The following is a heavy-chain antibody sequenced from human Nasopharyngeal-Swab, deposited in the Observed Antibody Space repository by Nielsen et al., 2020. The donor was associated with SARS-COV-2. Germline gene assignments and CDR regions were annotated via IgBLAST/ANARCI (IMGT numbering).Heavy chain of an antibody. D-gene: IGHD6-19*01. CDR3: ARDVGPEIAVAGLFYYYYYMDV. V-gene: IGHV1-3*01. CDR1: GYTFTSYA. J-gene: IGHJ6*03. CDR2: INAGNGNT. Sequence: ASVKVSRKASGYTFTSYAMHWVRQAPGQRLEWMGWINAGNGNTKYSQKFQGRVTITRDTSASTAYMELSSLRSEDTAVYYCARDVGPEIAVAGLFYYYYYMDVWGKGTTVTVSS.